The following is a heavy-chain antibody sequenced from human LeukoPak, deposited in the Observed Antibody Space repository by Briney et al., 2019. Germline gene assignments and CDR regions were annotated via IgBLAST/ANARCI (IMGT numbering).Heavy chain of an antibody. Sequence: GGSLRLSCAASGFTFSSYWMSWVRQAPGKGLEWVANIKQDGSEKYYVDSMKGRFTISRDNAKNSLYLQMNSLRAEDTAVYYCARDPTYYDFWSGYRTTGRYNWFDPWGQGTLVTVSS. CDR3: ARDPTYYDFWSGYRTTGRYNWFDP. J-gene: IGHJ5*02. CDR1: GFTFSSYW. V-gene: IGHV3-7*01. D-gene: IGHD3-3*01. CDR2: IKQDGSEK.